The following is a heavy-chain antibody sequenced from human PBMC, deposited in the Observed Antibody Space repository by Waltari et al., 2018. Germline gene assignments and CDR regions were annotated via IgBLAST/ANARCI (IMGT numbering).Heavy chain of an antibody. D-gene: IGHD3-3*01. CDR3: ARANYDFWSGYYQGGFDY. V-gene: IGHV3-7*01. Sequence: EVQLVESGGGLVQPGGSLRLSCAASGFTFSSYWMSWVRQAPGKGREWVANIKQDGSEKYYVDSVKGRFTISRDNAKNSLYLQMNSLRAEDTAVYYCARANYDFWSGYYQGGFDYWGQGTLVTVSS. CDR1: GFTFSSYW. CDR2: IKQDGSEK. J-gene: IGHJ4*02.